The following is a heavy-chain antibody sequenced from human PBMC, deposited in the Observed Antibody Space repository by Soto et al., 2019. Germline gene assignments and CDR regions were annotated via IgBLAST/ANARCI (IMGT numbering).Heavy chain of an antibody. Sequence: EVQLLESGGGLVQPGGSLRLSCAASGFTFSSYAMSWVRQAPGKGMEWVSANSGSGGCTYYGDSVKGRFTISRDNSANTLYLQMNRLRAEDTAVYYCAIENGYSSRLFEFDYWGQGTLITVSS. CDR3: AIENGYSSRLFEFDY. D-gene: IGHD6-13*01. J-gene: IGHJ4*02. CDR1: GFTFSSYA. V-gene: IGHV3-23*01. CDR2: NSGSGGCT.